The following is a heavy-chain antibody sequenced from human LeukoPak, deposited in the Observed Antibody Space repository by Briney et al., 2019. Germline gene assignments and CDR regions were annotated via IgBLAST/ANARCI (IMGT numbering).Heavy chain of an antibody. CDR3: ARGGVVGAPYYFDY. D-gene: IGHD1-26*01. CDR1: GFTFDDYA. V-gene: IGHV3-43D*03. Sequence: GGSLRLSCAASGFTFDDYAMHWVRQAPGKGLEWVSLISWDGGSTYYADSVKGRFTISRDNSKNTLYLQMNSLRAEDTAMYYCARGGVVGAPYYFDYWGQGTLVTVSS. CDR2: ISWDGGST. J-gene: IGHJ4*02.